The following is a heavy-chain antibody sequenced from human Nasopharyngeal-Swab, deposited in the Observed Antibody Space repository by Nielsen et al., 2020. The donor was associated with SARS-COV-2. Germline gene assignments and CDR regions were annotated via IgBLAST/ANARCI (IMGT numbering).Heavy chain of an antibody. D-gene: IGHD6-13*01. CDR2: ISPFNGYA. CDR1: GYTFTAYG. V-gene: IGHV1-18*01. CDR3: ARGHSDSWFAEYYQH. J-gene: IGHJ1*01. Sequence: ASVKVSCKASGYTFTAYGINWVRQAPGRGLEWMGWISPFNGYADYAREFQGRAIMTTDTPTSTAYMELRSLRSDDTAVYYCARGHSDSWFAEYYQHWGQGTLVTVSS.